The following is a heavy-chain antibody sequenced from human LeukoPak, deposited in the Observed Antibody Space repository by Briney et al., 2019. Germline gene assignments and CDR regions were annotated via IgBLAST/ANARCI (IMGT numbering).Heavy chain of an antibody. D-gene: IGHD4-17*01. CDR2: MSSDGSKK. Sequence: GGSLRLSCAASGFTFSSYGMHWVRQAPGKGLEWVAVMSSDGSKKYHADSVKGRFTISRDNSKNTLYLQMNSLRAEDTAVYYCAKKFTGTTVISGDYFDYWGQGTLVTVSS. V-gene: IGHV3-30-3*02. J-gene: IGHJ4*02. CDR3: AKKFTGTTVISGDYFDY. CDR1: GFTFSSYG.